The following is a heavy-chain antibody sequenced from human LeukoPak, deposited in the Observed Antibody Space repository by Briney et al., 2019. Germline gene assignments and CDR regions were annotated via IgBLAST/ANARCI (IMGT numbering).Heavy chain of an antibody. CDR1: GFTFSSYS. CDR2: ISSSSSYI. CDR3: AGYYYGSGSYNWFDP. J-gene: IGHJ5*02. Sequence: PGGSLRLSCAASGFTFSSYSMNWVRQAPGKGLEWVSSISSSSSYIYYADSVKGRFTISRDNAKNSLYLQMNSLRAKDTAVYYCAGYYYGSGSYNWFDPWGQGTLVTVSS. V-gene: IGHV3-21*01. D-gene: IGHD3-10*01.